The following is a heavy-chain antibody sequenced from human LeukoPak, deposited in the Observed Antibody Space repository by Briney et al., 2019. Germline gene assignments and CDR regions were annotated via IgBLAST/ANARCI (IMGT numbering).Heavy chain of an antibody. CDR3: ARSYYDFWSGLGLGKYYFDY. Sequence: PSETLSLTCTVSGGSISSYYWSWIRQPPGEGLEWIGYIYYSGSTNYNPSLKSRVTISVDTSKNQFSLKLSSVTAADTAVYYCARSYYDFWSGLGLGKYYFDYWGQGTLVTVSS. J-gene: IGHJ4*02. V-gene: IGHV4-59*01. CDR1: GGSISSYY. D-gene: IGHD3-3*01. CDR2: IYYSGST.